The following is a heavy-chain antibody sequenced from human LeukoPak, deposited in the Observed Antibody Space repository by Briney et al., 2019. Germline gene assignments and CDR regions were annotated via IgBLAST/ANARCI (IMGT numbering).Heavy chain of an antibody. CDR2: ISWNSGSI. V-gene: IGHV3-9*03. J-gene: IGHJ4*02. CDR3: TKDRGSRQWLVAPDY. D-gene: IGHD6-19*01. Sequence: GRSLRLSCAASGFTFDDYAMHLVRQAPGKGLEWVSGISWNSGSIDYAGSVKGRFTISRDNAKNSLYLQMNSLRAEDMALYYCTKDRGSRQWLVAPDYWGQGTLVTVSS. CDR1: GFTFDDYA.